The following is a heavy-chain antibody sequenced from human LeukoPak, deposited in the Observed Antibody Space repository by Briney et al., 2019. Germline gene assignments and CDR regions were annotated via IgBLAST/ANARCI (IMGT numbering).Heavy chain of an antibody. Sequence: GASVKVSCKAAGYTFTGYYMHWVRQAPGQGLEWMGWINPNSGGTNYAQKFQGRVTMTGDTSITTAYMELSRLRSDDTAVYYCARRYFVSGSYYTDYWGQGTLVTVSS. D-gene: IGHD3-10*01. CDR2: INPNSGGT. CDR3: ARRYFVSGSYYTDY. V-gene: IGHV1-2*02. CDR1: GYTFTGYY. J-gene: IGHJ4*02.